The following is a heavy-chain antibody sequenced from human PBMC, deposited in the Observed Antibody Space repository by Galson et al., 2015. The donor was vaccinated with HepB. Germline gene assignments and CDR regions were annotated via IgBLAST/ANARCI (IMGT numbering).Heavy chain of an antibody. CDR1: GFTFDTYA. J-gene: IGHJ4*02. CDR2: SSGSDGST. CDR3: ATGGADHAQFHY. Sequence: SLRLSCAASGFTFDTYAMSWVRQAPGKGLEWVSVSSGSDGSTDYADSVRGRFIISRDNSKGMLSLQMNSLRAEDTAIYYCATGGADHAQFHYWGQGTLVTVSS. V-gene: IGHV3-23*01. D-gene: IGHD1-14*01.